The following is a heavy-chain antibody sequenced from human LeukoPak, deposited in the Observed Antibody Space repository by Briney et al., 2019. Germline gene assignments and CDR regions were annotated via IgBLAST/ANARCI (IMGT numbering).Heavy chain of an antibody. CDR3: ATLYNWNREDAFDI. D-gene: IGHD1-20*01. Sequence: GGSLRLSCAASGFTFSNYAMSWVRQAPGKGLEWVSGISGSGDRTYYADSVKGRFTISRDNSKNTLYLHMNSLRAEDTAVYYCATLYNWNREDAFDIRGQGTMVTVSS. J-gene: IGHJ3*02. CDR1: GFTFSNYA. CDR2: ISGSGDRT. V-gene: IGHV3-23*01.